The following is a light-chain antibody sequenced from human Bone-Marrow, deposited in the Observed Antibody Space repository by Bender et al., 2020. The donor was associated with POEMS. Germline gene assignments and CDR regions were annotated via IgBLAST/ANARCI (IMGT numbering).Light chain of an antibody. CDR3: QSYDTSNLV. CDR1: SGAIASNY. V-gene: IGLV6-57*01. CDR2: EDD. J-gene: IGLJ3*02. Sequence: NFMLTQPHSVSESPGQTVTISCTRSSGAIASNYVQWYQQRPGSSPIIVIYEDDQRPSGVPDRFSGSIDSSSNSASLTISGLKTADEADYYCQSYDTSNLVFGGGTKLTVL.